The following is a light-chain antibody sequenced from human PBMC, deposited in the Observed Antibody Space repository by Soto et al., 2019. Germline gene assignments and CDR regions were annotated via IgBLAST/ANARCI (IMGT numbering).Light chain of an antibody. V-gene: IGLV2-14*01. CDR3: SSYTSSSTPYV. Sequence: QSALTQPASVSGSPGQSITISCTGTSSDVGGYNYASWYQQHPGKAPEHMIYEFSNRPSGVSNRFSGSKSGNTASLTISGLQAEDEADYYCSSYTSSSTPYVFGTGTKVTVL. CDR2: EFS. CDR1: SSDVGGYNY. J-gene: IGLJ1*01.